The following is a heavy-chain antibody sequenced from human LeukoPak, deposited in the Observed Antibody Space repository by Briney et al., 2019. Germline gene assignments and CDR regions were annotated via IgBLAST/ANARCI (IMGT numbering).Heavy chain of an antibody. CDR3: AMYSSSSGFDP. CDR2: INAGNGNT. J-gene: IGHJ5*02. D-gene: IGHD6-6*01. CDR1: GYTFTSYA. Sequence: ASVKVSCKASGYTFTSYAMHWVRQAPGQRLDWMGWINAGNGNTKYSQKFQGRVTITRDTSASTAYMELSSLRSEDTAVYYCAMYSSSSGFDPWGQGTLVTVSS. V-gene: IGHV1-3*01.